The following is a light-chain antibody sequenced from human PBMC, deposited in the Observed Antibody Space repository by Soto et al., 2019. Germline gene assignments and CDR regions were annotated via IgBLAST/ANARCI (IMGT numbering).Light chain of an antibody. Sequence: QSDLTQPASVSGLPGQSITISCTRTSSDVGGYNYVSWYQQHPGKAPKLMIYDVSNRPSGVSNRFSGSKSGNTASLTISGLQAEDEADYYCSSYTSSSTHYVFGTGTKVTVL. J-gene: IGLJ1*01. CDR3: SSYTSSSTHYV. CDR1: SSDVGGYNY. CDR2: DVS. V-gene: IGLV2-14*01.